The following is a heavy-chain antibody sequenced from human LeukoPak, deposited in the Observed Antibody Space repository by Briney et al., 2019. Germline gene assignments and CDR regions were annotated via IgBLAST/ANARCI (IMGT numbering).Heavy chain of an antibody. V-gene: IGHV4-59*11. CDR2: IYHSGST. J-gene: IGHJ4*02. D-gene: IGHD1/OR15-1a*01. Sequence: PSETLSLTCTVSGGSISSHYWSWIRQPPGKGLEWIGYIYHSGSTYYNPSLKSRVTISVDRSKNQFSLKLSSVTAADTAVYYCARAPRLQTTYYFDYWGQGTLVTVSS. CDR1: GGSISSHY. CDR3: ARAPRLQTTYYFDY.